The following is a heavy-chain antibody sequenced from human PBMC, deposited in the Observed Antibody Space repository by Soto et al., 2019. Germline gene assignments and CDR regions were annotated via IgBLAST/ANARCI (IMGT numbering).Heavy chain of an antibody. CDR3: ARSTRFGELCLEY. CDR1: GYTFTSYT. Sequence: QVQLVQSGAEVKKPGASVKVSCKASGYTFTSYTMHWVRQAPGQRLEWMGWINGGNGNTKYSQNFQGRVTITRDTSASTAYMELSSLRSEDTAVYYCARSTRFGELCLEYWGQGTLVTVPS. J-gene: IGHJ4*02. V-gene: IGHV1-3*01. D-gene: IGHD3-10*01. CDR2: INGGNGNT.